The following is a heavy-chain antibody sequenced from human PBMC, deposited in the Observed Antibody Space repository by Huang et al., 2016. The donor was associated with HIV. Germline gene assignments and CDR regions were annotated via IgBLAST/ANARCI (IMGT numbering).Heavy chain of an antibody. D-gene: IGHD3-9*01. CDR1: GGSFTNYY. Sequence: QQQLQQWGAGLLKPSETLSLTCAVYGGSFTNYYWGWIRQPPGKGLEWIGEINNGGRTQYSASRKSRVTISVDTSKNQGSLKLTSVSAADTAVYYCVRGPRYVSADWYARLRNYWFFDLWGRGSLVSVSS. J-gene: IGHJ2*01. CDR2: INNGGRT. CDR3: VRGPRYVSADWYARLRNYWFFDL. V-gene: IGHV4-34*01.